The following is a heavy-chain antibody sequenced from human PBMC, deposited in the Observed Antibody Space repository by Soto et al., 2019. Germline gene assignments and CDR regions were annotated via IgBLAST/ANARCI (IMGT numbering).Heavy chain of an antibody. V-gene: IGHV4-59*01. J-gene: IGHJ6*04. CDR1: GGSISIYY. CDR2: IYYSGST. Sequence: QVQVQESGPGLVKPSETLSLTCTVSGGSISIYYWSWIRQPPGKGLEWIGYIYYSGSTNYNPSLKSRVTIAVDTSKNQSHLKLSSVTAADTAVYYCARLGTIFGAILLDVWGKGTTVTVSS. D-gene: IGHD3-3*01. CDR3: ARLGTIFGAILLDV.